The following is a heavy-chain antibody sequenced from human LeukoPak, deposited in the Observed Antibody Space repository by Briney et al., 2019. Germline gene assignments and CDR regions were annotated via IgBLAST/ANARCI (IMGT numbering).Heavy chain of an antibody. V-gene: IGHV5-10-1*01. J-gene: IGHJ4*02. Sequence: GASLKISCKGSGYSFTSYWISWVRQMRGKVLEGMGRIDPSDSYTNYSPSFQGHVTISADKSISTAYLQWSSLKASDTAMYYCARASYGSGPDDYWGQGTLVTVSS. CDR2: IDPSDSYT. CDR1: GYSFTSYW. CDR3: ARASYGSGPDDY. D-gene: IGHD6-19*01.